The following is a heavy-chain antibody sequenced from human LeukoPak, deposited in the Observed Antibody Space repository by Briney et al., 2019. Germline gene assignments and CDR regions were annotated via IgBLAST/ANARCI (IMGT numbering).Heavy chain of an antibody. V-gene: IGHV3-74*01. CDR2: INEHGSIT. CDR3: ARDVTRSGSH. Sequence: PGGSLRLSCAASGFIFSSYWMHWVRQVPGKGLEWVSRINEHGSITDYADSVKDRFTISRNNAKNTLYLQMNSLRAEDSAVYYCARDVTRSGSHWGQGTLVNVSS. J-gene: IGHJ4*02. D-gene: IGHD3-10*01. CDR1: GFIFSSYW.